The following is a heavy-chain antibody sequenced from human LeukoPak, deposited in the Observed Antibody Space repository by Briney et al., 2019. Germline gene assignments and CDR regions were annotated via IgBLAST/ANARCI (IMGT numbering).Heavy chain of an antibody. CDR3: ARHGLRYCSSTSCYPLNWFDP. D-gene: IGHD2-2*01. CDR1: GGSISSSSYY. CDR2: IYYSGST. Sequence: ETLSLTCTVSGGSISSSSYYWGWIRQPPGKGLEWIGSIYYSGSTYYNPSLKSRVTISVDTSKNQFSLKLSSVTAADTAVYYCARHGLRYCSSTSCYPLNWFDPWGQGTLVTVSS. V-gene: IGHV4-39*01. J-gene: IGHJ5*02.